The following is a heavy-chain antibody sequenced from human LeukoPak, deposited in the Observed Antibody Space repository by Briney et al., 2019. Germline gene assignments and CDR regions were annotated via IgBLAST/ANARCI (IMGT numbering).Heavy chain of an antibody. CDR1: GGSISSSSYY. CDR3: ARHGIVQY. J-gene: IGHJ4*02. Sequence: PSETLSLTCTVSGGSISSSSYYWGWIRQPPGKGLEWIGSIYKSGSTYNNPSLKSRVTISVDTSKNQFSLKLSSVTAADTAVYYCARHGIVQYSGQGTLVTVSS. V-gene: IGHV4-39*01. CDR2: IYKSGST. D-gene: IGHD1-1*01.